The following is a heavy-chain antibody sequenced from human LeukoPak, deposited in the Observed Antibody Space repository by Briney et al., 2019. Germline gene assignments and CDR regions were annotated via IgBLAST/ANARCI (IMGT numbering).Heavy chain of an antibody. CDR3: VRDQGFCRGGSCETTMDV. D-gene: IGHD2-15*01. CDR2: TWSDGGDK. J-gene: IGHJ6*03. V-gene: IGHV3-33*01. CDR1: GLTSSNSA. Sequence: GGSLRLSCTTSGLTSSNSAMHWVRQAPGMGLDWVAVTWSDGGDKYYADAVRGRFTISRDSSKSTLYLQMNSLSGEDTAVYYCVRDQGFCRGGSCETTMDVWGKGTTVTVSS.